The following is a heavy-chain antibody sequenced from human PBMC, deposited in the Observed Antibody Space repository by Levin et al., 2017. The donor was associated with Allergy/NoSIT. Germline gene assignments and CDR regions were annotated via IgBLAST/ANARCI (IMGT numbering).Heavy chain of an antibody. V-gene: IGHV4-59*01. J-gene: IGHJ4*02. Sequence: PSETLSLTCTVSGGSITSYYWSWIRKPPGKGLEWLGFIYHSGSTNYNSSLESRLTISVDTSKNDFSLELRSVTAADTAVYFCARVSYDILIDHWGQGTLVTVPS. CDR2: IYHSGST. D-gene: IGHD3-9*01. CDR1: GGSITSYY. CDR3: ARVSYDILIDH.